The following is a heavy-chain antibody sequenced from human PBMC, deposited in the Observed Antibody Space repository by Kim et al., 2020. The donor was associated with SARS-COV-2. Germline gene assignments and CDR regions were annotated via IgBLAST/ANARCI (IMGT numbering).Heavy chain of an antibody. D-gene: IGHD3-22*01. Sequence: SVKVSCKASGGTFSSYAISWVRQAPGQGLEWMGGIIPIFGTAHYAQKFQGRVTITADESTSTAYMELSSLRSEDTAVYYCARWGENSDYYDSSGPDAFDIWGQGTMVTVSS. J-gene: IGHJ3*02. CDR2: IIPIFGTA. CDR1: GGTFSSYA. CDR3: ARWGENSDYYDSSGPDAFDI. V-gene: IGHV1-69*13.